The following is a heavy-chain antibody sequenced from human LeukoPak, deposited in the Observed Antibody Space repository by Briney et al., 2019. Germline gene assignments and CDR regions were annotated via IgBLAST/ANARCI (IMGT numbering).Heavy chain of an antibody. CDR3: ARSSYDFWSGYPKDHLDY. J-gene: IGHJ4*02. CDR2: IYPGDSDT. V-gene: IGHV5-51*01. D-gene: IGHD3-3*01. CDR1: GYRFTSYW. Sequence: GESLKISCKGSGYRFTSYWIGWVRQMPAKGLEWMGIIYPGDSDTRYSPSFQGQVTISADKSISTAYLQWSSLKASDTAMYYCARSSYDFWSGYPKDHLDYWGQGTLVTVSS.